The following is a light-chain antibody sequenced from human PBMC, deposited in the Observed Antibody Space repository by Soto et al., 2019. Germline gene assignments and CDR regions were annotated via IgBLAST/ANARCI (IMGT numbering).Light chain of an antibody. Sequence: IPLTQSPSSLSASAGDRVTITCRASQGISSLLAWYQQKPGKAPKLLIHAASTLQSGVPSRFSGSGSGTDFTLTISSLQPEDFATYYCQQLNSYPITFGQGTRLEIK. CDR3: QQLNSYPIT. J-gene: IGKJ5*01. V-gene: IGKV1-9*01. CDR2: AAS. CDR1: QGISSL.